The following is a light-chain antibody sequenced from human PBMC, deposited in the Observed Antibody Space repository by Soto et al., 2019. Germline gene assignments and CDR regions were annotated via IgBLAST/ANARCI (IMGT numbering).Light chain of an antibody. J-gene: IGKJ1*01. Sequence: DIQMTQSPSSLSASVGDRVTITCRASQTITNYLNWYQQKPGKSPKLLIYAASTLLSGVPSRFTGGGSGTDFTLTIDSLQPEDFATYFCQQSYSSPWTFGQRTKVEI. CDR2: AAS. CDR3: QQSYSSPWT. CDR1: QTITNY. V-gene: IGKV1-39*01.